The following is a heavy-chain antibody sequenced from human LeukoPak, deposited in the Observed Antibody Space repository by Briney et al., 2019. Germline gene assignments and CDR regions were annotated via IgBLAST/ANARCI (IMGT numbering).Heavy chain of an antibody. CDR1: GGSISSSNW. Sequence: SETLSLTCAVSGGSISSSNWWGWVRQPPGKGLEWIGEIYHSGSTNYNPSLKSRVTISVDKSKNQFSLKLSSVTAADTAVYYCATHPYSRTNFDYWGQGTLVTVSS. CDR3: ATHPYSRTNFDY. V-gene: IGHV4-4*02. D-gene: IGHD5-18*01. J-gene: IGHJ4*02. CDR2: IYHSGST.